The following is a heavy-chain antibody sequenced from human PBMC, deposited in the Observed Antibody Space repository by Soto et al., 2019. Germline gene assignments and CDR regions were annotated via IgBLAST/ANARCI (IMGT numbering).Heavy chain of an antibody. CDR3: ARHSLTTVNPTRNGFDP. Sequence: QLQLQESGPGLVSPSETLSLTCTVSGGSLSSGGYFWGWIRQSPGQGLEYIGSVFYSGSTDYNPSLKRRVTISVDTSKKQFSLRLSSVTAADTAVYYCARHSLTTVNPTRNGFDPWGQGTLVIVSS. CDR1: GGSLSSGGYF. V-gene: IGHV4-39*01. CDR2: VFYSGST. J-gene: IGHJ5*02. D-gene: IGHD4-17*01.